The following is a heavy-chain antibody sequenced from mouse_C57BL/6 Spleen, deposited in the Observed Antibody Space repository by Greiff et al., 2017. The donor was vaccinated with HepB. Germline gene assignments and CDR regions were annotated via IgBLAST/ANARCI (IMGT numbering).Heavy chain of an antibody. V-gene: IGHV1-55*01. CDR1: GYTFTSYW. Sequence: QVQLQQPGAELVKPGASVKMSCKASGYTFTSYWITWVKQRPGQGLEWIGDIYPGSGSTNYNEKFKSKSTLNVDASSSTAYMQHSSLTSEDSAVYYCARGGYMVTTAYWGQGTLVTVSA. D-gene: IGHD2-2*01. J-gene: IGHJ3*01. CDR3: ARGGYMVTTAY. CDR2: IYPGSGST.